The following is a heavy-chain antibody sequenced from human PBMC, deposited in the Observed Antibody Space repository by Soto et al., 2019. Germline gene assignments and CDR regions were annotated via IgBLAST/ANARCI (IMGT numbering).Heavy chain of an antibody. D-gene: IGHD2-8*01. CDR3: ERNFKGMVYAITPPYYYGMDV. CDR2: IYYSGST. V-gene: IGHV4-59*01. CDR1: GGSISSYY. Sequence: PSETLSLTCTVSGGSISSYYWSWIRQPPGKGLEWIGYIYYSGSTNYNPSLKSRVTISVDTSKNQFSLKLSSVTAADTAVYYCERNFKGMVYAITPPYYYGMDVWGQGTTVTVPS. J-gene: IGHJ6*02.